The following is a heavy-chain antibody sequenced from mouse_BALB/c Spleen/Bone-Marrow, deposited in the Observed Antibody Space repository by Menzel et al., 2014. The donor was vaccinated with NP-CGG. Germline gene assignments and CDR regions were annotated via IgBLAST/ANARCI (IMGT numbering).Heavy chain of an antibody. CDR3: ARGGGWLLSFDY. Sequence: EVHLVESGGGLVKPGGSLKLSCAASGFTFSSYAMSWVRQTPEKRLEWVASISSGGSTYYPDSVKGRFTISRDNARNILYLQMSSLRSEDTAMYYCARGGGWLLSFDYRGQGTTLTVSS. CDR1: GFTFSSYA. V-gene: IGHV5-6-5*01. D-gene: IGHD2-3*01. J-gene: IGHJ2*01. CDR2: ISSGGST.